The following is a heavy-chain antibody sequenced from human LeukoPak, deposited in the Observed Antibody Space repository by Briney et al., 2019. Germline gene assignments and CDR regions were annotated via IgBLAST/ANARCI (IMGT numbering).Heavy chain of an antibody. V-gene: IGHV3-30*18. Sequence: AGGSLRLSCAASGFTFSSYGMHWVRQAPGKGLEWVAVISYDGSNKYYADSVKGRFTISRDNSKNTLYLQMNSLGAEDTAVYYCAKALRLANYYYYYGMDVWGQGTTVTVSS. CDR3: AKALRLANYYYYYGMDV. CDR2: ISYDGSNK. J-gene: IGHJ6*02. CDR1: GFTFSSYG. D-gene: IGHD6-19*01.